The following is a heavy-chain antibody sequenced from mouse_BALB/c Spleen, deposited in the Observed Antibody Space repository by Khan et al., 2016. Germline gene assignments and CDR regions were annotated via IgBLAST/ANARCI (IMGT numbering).Heavy chain of an antibody. Sequence: EVKLLESGGGLVQPGGSLKLSCAASGCDFSRYWMSWVRQAPGKGLEWIGEINPDSSTINYMPSLKDKFIISRDNAKNTLYLQMSKVRSEDTALYYCARLYYYGSSDYWGQGTTLTVSS. CDR3: ARLYYYGSSDY. CDR2: INPDSSTI. CDR1: GCDFSRYW. V-gene: IGHV4-1*02. J-gene: IGHJ2*01. D-gene: IGHD1-1*01.